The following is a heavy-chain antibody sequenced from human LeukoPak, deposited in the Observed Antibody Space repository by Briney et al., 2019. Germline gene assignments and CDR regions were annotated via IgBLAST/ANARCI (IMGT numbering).Heavy chain of an antibody. CDR2: ISGSGGST. V-gene: IGHV3-23*01. J-gene: IGHJ6*04. CDR3: AKANLIVVVPASLMDV. CDR1: GFTFSSYA. D-gene: IGHD2-2*01. Sequence: GGSLRLSCAASGFTFSSYAMSWVRQAPGKGLEWVSAISGSGGSTYYADSVKGRFTICRDNSKNTLYLQMNSLRAEDTAVYYCAKANLIVVVPASLMDVWGKGTTVTVSS.